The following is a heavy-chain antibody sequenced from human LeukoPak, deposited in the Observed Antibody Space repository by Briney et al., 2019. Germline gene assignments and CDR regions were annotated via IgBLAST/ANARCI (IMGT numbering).Heavy chain of an antibody. J-gene: IGHJ1*01. CDR2: ISGSGSST. CDR3: AKASRLKAARPGNEYFQH. CDR1: GFTFSNYA. D-gene: IGHD6-6*01. Sequence: GGSLRLSCIASGFTFSNYAMSWVRQAPGKGLEWVSGISGSGSSTYYADSAKGRFTISRDNSKNTLYLQMNSLRAEDTAVYYCAKASRLKAARPGNEYFQHWGQGTLVTVSS. V-gene: IGHV3-23*01.